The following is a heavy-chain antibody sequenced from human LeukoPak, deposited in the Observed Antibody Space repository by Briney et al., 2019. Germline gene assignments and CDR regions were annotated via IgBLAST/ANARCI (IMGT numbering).Heavy chain of an antibody. CDR2: ISWNSGSI. CDR1: GFTFDDYA. D-gene: IGHD3-22*01. V-gene: IGHV3-9*03. J-gene: IGHJ4*02. Sequence: GGSLRLSCAASGFTFDDYAMHWVRQAPGKGLEWVSGISWNSGSIGYADSVKGRFTISRDNAKNSLYLQMNSLRAEDMALYYCAKDTGAYYYDSSGSSRGFDYWGQGTLVTVSS. CDR3: AKDTGAYYYDSSGSSRGFDY.